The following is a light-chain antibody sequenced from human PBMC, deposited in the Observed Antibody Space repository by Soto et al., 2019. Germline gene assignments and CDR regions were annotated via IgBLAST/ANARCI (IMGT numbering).Light chain of an antibody. CDR1: QSISNY. V-gene: IGKV1-39*01. CDR2: AAS. J-gene: IGKJ4*01. Sequence: DIQMTQSPSSLSASVGDRVTITCRASQSISNYLNWYQHKPGKAPKVLIYAASSLQSGVPSRFSCSGSGTEFTLTISSLQPEDFATYYCQQSYSIPLTFGGGTKVEVK. CDR3: QQSYSIPLT.